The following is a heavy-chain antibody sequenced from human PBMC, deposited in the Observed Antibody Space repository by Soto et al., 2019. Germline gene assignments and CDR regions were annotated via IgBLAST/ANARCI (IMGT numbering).Heavy chain of an antibody. D-gene: IGHD3-3*01. CDR3: AKDRDFWSGYNPPSVFDP. V-gene: IGHV3-30*18. CDR2: ISFDGSNK. Sequence: GESLKISCAASRFTSGYHAMNWVRQAPGKGLEWVAVISFDGSNKYYADSVKGRFTISRDNSKNTMYLQMNSLRAEDTAVYYCAKDRDFWSGYNPPSVFDPWGQGTQVTVSS. CDR1: RFTSGYHA. J-gene: IGHJ5*02.